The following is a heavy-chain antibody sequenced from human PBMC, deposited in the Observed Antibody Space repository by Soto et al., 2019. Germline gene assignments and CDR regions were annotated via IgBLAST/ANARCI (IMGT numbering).Heavy chain of an antibody. J-gene: IGHJ4*02. CDR2: ISYDGSNK. CDR1: GFTFSSYG. CDR3: AKDLDYYDSSRYSGLGDH. D-gene: IGHD3-22*01. Sequence: QVQLVESGGGVVQPGRSLRLSCAASGFTFSSYGMHWVRQAPGKGLEWVAVISYDGSNKYYAVTVKGLFTLYRDNSKKQMNLKMKSLRGEDTAVYYCAKDLDYYDSSRYSGLGDHWGQGTLVTVSS. V-gene: IGHV3-30*18.